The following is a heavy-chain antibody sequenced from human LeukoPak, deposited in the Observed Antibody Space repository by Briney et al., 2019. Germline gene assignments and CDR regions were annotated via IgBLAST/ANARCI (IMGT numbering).Heavy chain of an antibody. Sequence: GGSLRLSCAASGFTFSSYAMSWVRQAPGKGLEWVSAISGSGGSTYYADSVKGRFTISRDNSKNTLYLQMNSLRAEDTAVYYCASNSVYIPWYGFWSGYYYYYGMDVWGQGTTVTVSS. CDR3: ASNSVYIPWYGFWSGYYYYYGMDV. V-gene: IGHV3-23*01. J-gene: IGHJ6*02. CDR1: GFTFSSYA. D-gene: IGHD3-3*01. CDR2: ISGSGGST.